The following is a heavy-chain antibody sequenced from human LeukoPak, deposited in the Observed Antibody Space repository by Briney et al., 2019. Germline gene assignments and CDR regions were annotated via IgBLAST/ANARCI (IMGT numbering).Heavy chain of an antibody. CDR3: ARDRGYDYVWGSYRYTIPNNWFDP. V-gene: IGHV3-53*01. Sequence: GGSLRLSCAASGFTFDDYGMSWVRQAPGKGLEWVSVIYSGGSTYYADSVKGRFTISRDNSKNTLYLQMNSLRAEDTAVYYCARDRGYDYVWGSYRYTIPNNWFDPWGQGTLVTVSS. CDR2: IYSGGST. J-gene: IGHJ5*02. CDR1: GFTFDDYG. D-gene: IGHD3-16*02.